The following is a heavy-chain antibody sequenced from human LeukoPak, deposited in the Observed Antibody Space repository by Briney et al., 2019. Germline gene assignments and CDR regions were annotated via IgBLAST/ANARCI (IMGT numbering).Heavy chain of an antibody. CDR3: ARVDYAQRASYYSYYMDV. J-gene: IGHJ6*03. Sequence: GGSLRLSCVASGFTFSSFEMNWVRQAPGKGLEWLSYISGSGNTMYYADSVKGRFTISRDNAENSLFLQLNSLRADDTAVYYCARVDYAQRASYYSYYMDVWGKGTTVTVSS. D-gene: IGHD2-2*01. V-gene: IGHV3-48*03. CDR2: ISGSGNTM. CDR1: GFTFSSFE.